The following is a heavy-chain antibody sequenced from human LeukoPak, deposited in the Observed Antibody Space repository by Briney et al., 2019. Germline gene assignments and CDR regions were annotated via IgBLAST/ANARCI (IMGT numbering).Heavy chain of an antibody. V-gene: IGHV3-23*01. D-gene: IGHD1-26*01. CDR3: AKPADSGRYRDFDY. CDR2: ISASDGST. CDR1: GFTFSSYA. J-gene: IGHJ4*02. Sequence: PGGSLRLSCAASGFTFSSYAMSWVRQAAGKGLEWVSAISASDGSTYYADSVKGRFTISRDNSKNTLYLQMNSLRAEDTAVYYCAKPADSGRYRDFDYWGQGTLVTVSS.